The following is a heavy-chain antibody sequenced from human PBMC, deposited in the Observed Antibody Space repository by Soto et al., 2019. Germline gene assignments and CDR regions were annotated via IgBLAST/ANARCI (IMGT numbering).Heavy chain of an antibody. V-gene: IGHV3-23*01. D-gene: IGHD3-16*02. Sequence: EVQLLESGGGLVQPGGSLRLSCAASGFTFSSYAMSWVRQAPGKGLEWVSAISGSGGSTYYADSVKGRFTISRDNSKNTLYLQMNSLRAEDTAVYYCAKGGSPSYRSNYGMDVWGQGPTVTVSS. CDR2: ISGSGGST. CDR1: GFTFSSYA. J-gene: IGHJ6*02. CDR3: AKGGSPSYRSNYGMDV.